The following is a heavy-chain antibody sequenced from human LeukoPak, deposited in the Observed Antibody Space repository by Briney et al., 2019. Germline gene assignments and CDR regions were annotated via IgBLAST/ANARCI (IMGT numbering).Heavy chain of an antibody. J-gene: IGHJ6*03. D-gene: IGHD3-9*01. V-gene: IGHV4-39*07. CDR1: RGSITSTDHY. Sequence: SETLSLTCTVSRGSITSTDHYWAWIRQPPGKALEWIGSIYHTGKTFYNPSLKSRVTMSVDTSKNQFSLKLTSVTAADTAVYYCARDNDILTGHYYYYMDVWGKGTTVTVSS. CDR3: ARDNDILTGHYYYYMDV. CDR2: IYHTGKT.